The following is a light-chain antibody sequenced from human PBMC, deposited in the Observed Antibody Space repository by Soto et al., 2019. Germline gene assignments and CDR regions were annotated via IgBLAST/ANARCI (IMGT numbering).Light chain of an antibody. V-gene: IGKV1-5*03. Sequence: DILMTQSPSTLSASVGDRVTITCRAIQSISSWLAWYQQKPGKAPKLLIYKSSSLESGVPSRFSGSGSGTEFTLTISSLQPDDFATYYCQQYNSYPITFGQGTRLEIK. J-gene: IGKJ5*01. CDR3: QQYNSYPIT. CDR1: QSISSW. CDR2: KSS.